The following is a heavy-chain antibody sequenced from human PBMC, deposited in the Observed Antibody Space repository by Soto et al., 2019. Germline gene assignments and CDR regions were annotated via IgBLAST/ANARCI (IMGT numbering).Heavy chain of an antibody. CDR1: GFTFNTYD. V-gene: IGHV3-33*01. CDR3: ARDLGELWPSVGGY. Sequence: QVQLVESGGGVVQPGRSLRLSCAASGFTFNTYDMHWVRQAPGKGLEWVAVIYYDGRNKYYADSVKGRFSISRDNSKNTLNLQMNSLRVEDTAVYYCARDLGELWPSVGGYWGQGTLVTVSS. D-gene: IGHD1-26*01. J-gene: IGHJ4*02. CDR2: IYYDGRNK.